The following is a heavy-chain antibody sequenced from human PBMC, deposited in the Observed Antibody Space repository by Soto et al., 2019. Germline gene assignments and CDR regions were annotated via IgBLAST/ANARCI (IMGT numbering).Heavy chain of an antibody. D-gene: IGHD2-2*02. CDR1: GGSINYSNYY. V-gene: IGHV4-39*01. CDR2: IYYTGST. CDR3: ARGYTPKIIDY. J-gene: IGHJ4*02. Sequence: SETLSLTCTVSGGSINYSNYYWGWIRQPPGKGLEWIGNIYYTGSTCYNPSLKSRVTISVDTSKNQFSLRLSSVTAADTAVYYCARGYTPKIIDYWGQGSLVTVSS.